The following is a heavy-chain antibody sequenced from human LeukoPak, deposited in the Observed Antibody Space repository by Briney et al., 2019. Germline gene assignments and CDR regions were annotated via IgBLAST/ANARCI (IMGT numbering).Heavy chain of an antibody. CDR3: ARESPQGVHGSGSHLDY. Sequence: ASVKVSCKASGYTFTGYYMHWVRQAPGQGLEWMGWINPNSGGTNYAQKFQGWVTMTRDTSISTAYMELSRLRSEDTAVYYCARESPQGVHGSGSHLDYWGQGTLVTVSS. J-gene: IGHJ4*02. CDR1: GYTFTGYY. V-gene: IGHV1-2*04. CDR2: INPNSGGT. D-gene: IGHD3-10*01.